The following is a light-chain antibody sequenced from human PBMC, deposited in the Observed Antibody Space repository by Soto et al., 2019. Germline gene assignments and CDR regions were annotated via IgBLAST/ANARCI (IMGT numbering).Light chain of an antibody. J-gene: IGKJ4*01. CDR3: QQRSIWPPLT. V-gene: IGKV3-11*01. CDR2: DAS. CDR1: QSVDSY. Sequence: EVVLTQSPATLSLSPGERATLSCRASQSVDSYLAWYQQKPGQAPRLLIYDASNRATGIPARFSGRGSGTDFTLTISSLEPEDFAVYYCQQRSIWPPLTFGGGTRVDIK.